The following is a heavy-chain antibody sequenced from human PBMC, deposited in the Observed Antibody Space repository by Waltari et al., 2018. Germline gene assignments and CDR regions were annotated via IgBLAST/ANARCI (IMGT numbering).Heavy chain of an antibody. CDR2: ISSRGTYI. Sequence: DVQLVESGGGLVRPGGSVRLSCEASGSTFGDYTFNWVRQPPGKGLGWLSSISSRGTYIYYKDSVKGRFIIARDNTKNSLYLQMDGLRADDTAVYYCARSGRQENWFDPWGQGILVTVSS. CDR3: ARSGRQENWFDP. D-gene: IGHD2-15*01. V-gene: IGHV3-21*02. CDR1: GSTFGDYT. J-gene: IGHJ5*02.